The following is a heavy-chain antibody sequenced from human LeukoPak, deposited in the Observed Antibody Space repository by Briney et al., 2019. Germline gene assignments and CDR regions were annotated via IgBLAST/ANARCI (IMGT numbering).Heavy chain of an antibody. CDR3: ARESYYDSSGHPPYYYGMDV. J-gene: IGHJ6*02. Sequence: GGSLRLSCAASGFTFSSYSMNWVRQAPGKGLEWVSSISSSSSYIYYADSVKGRFTISRDNAKNSLYLQMNSLRAEDTAVYYCARESYYDSSGHPPYYYGMDVWGQGTTVTVS. D-gene: IGHD3-22*01. CDR2: ISSSSSYI. V-gene: IGHV3-21*01. CDR1: GFTFSSYS.